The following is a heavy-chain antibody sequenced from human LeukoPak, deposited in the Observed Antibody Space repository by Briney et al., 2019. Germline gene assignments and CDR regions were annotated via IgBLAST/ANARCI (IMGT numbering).Heavy chain of an antibody. J-gene: IGHJ5*02. D-gene: IGHD6-19*01. CDR1: GFTFSSYW. Sequence: GGSLRLSCAASGFTFSSYWMHWVRQAPGKGLVWVSRINSDGSSTSYADSVKGRFTISRDNAKNTLYLQMNSLRAEDTAVYYCARDASSGWYGDDFWFDPWGQGTLVTVSS. CDR2: INSDGSST. V-gene: IGHV3-74*01. CDR3: ARDASSGWYGDDFWFDP.